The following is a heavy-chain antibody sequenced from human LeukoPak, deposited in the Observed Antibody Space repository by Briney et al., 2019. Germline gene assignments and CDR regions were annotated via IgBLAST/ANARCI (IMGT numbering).Heavy chain of an antibody. CDR3: ITPLSGTYYGEFEY. CDR2: IKSITDGGTT. Sequence: PGGSLRLSCAASGFTFSNAWMNWVREAPGKGLGWVGRIKSITDGGTTDYAAPVKGRFTISREDSKNTLYLQMNSLKTEDTAVYFCITPLSGTYYGEFEYWGQGTLVTVSS. V-gene: IGHV3-15*01. D-gene: IGHD1-26*01. CDR1: GFTFSNAW. J-gene: IGHJ4*02.